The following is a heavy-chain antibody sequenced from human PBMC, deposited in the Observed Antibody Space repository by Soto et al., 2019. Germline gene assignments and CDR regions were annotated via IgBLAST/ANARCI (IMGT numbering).Heavy chain of an antibody. CDR3: ENRRIPGGVYYYYYMDD. D-gene: IGHD3-16*01. Sequence: GGSLRLSCAASGFTFSSYAMSWVRQAPGKGLEWVSAISGSGGSTYYADSVKGRFTISRDNSKNTLYLQMNSLRAEDTAVYYCENRRIPGGVYYYYYMDDWGKGTTVTVSS. CDR2: ISGSGGST. J-gene: IGHJ6*03. V-gene: IGHV3-23*01. CDR1: GFTFSSYA.